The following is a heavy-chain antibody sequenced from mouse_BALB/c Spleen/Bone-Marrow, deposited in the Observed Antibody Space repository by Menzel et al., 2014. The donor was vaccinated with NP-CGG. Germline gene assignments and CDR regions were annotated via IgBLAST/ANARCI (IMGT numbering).Heavy chain of an antibody. Sequence: VESGGGLVQPGGSRKLSCAASGFTFSSFGMHWVRQAPEKGLEWVAYISSGSSTIYYADTVKGRFTISRDNPKNTLFLQMTSLRSEDTAMYYCARSPYDYAAMDYWGQGTSVTVSS. J-gene: IGHJ4*01. CDR2: ISSGSSTI. CDR3: ARSPYDYAAMDY. V-gene: IGHV5-17*02. CDR1: GFTFSSFG. D-gene: IGHD2-4*01.